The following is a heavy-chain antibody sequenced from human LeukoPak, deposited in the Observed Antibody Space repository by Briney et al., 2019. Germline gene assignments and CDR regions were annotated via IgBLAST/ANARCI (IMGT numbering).Heavy chain of an antibody. CDR2: TNPNSGGT. Sequence: VASVKVSCKASGYTFTGYYMHWVRQAPGQGLEWMGRTNPNSGGTNYAQKVQGRVTMTRDTSISTAYMERSRLRSDDTAVYSCARVRSHFLGTMDYWGQGTLVTVSS. D-gene: IGHD3-10*01. CDR3: ARVRSHFLGTMDY. V-gene: IGHV1-2*06. CDR1: GYTFTGYY. J-gene: IGHJ4*02.